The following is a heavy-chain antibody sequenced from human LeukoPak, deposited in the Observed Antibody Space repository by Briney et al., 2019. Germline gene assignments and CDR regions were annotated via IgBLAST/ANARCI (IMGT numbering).Heavy chain of an antibody. CDR3: ASLPRKDGDYFGPNWFDP. J-gene: IGHJ5*02. D-gene: IGHD4-17*01. V-gene: IGHV3-21*01. CDR2: ISSSSSYI. CDR1: GFTFSSYS. Sequence: GGSLRLSCAASGFTFSSYSMNWVRQAPGKGLEWVSSISSSSSYIYYADSVKGRFTISRDNAKNSLYLQMNSLRAEDTAVYYCASLPRKDGDYFGPNWFDPWGQGTLVTVSS.